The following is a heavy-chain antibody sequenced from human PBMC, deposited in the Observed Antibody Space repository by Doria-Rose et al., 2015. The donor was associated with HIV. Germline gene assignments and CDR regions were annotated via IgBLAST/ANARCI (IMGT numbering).Heavy chain of an antibody. J-gene: IGHJ5*02. CDR2: IIPILDIA. Sequence: QVQLVQSGAEVKQPGSSVKVSCKASGGTFSSYAISWVRQAPGQGLERLGKIIPILDIANYAQKFQGRVTITADDSTSTAYMELSSLRSEDTAVYYCARVQIAAREEGFDPWGQGTLVTVSS. CDR3: ARVQIAAREEGFDP. V-gene: IGHV1-69*04. CDR1: GGTFSSYA. D-gene: IGHD6-6*01.